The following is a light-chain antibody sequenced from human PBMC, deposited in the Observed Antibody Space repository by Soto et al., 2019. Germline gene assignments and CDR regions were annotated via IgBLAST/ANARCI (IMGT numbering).Light chain of an antibody. CDR1: GSDIGNYNY. CDR2: EVS. J-gene: IGLJ1*01. V-gene: IGLV2-14*01. Sequence: QSALTQPASVSGSPGQSITISCTGTGSDIGNYNYVSWYQQHPGKAPKLMIYEVSNRPSGVSNRFSGSKSGNTASLTISGLQAEDEADYYCSSYTSSSTLVFGTGTKLTVL. CDR3: SSYTSSSTLV.